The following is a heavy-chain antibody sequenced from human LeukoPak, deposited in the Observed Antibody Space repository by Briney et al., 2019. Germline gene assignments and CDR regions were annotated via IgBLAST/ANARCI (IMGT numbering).Heavy chain of an antibody. CDR1: GDSVSSNSAA. D-gene: IGHD6-19*01. CDR3: AREYSSGWSPGFDP. Sequence: SQTLSLTCAISGDSVSSNSAAWNWIRQSPSRGLEWLGRTYYRSKWYNDYAVSMRSRVSINPGTSKNQFSLKLSSVTAADTAVYYCAREYSSGWSPGFDPWGQGTLVTVSS. V-gene: IGHV6-1*01. CDR2: TYYRSKWYN. J-gene: IGHJ5*02.